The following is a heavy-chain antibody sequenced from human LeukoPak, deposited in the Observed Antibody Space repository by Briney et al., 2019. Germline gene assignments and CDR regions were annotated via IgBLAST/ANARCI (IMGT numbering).Heavy chain of an antibody. Sequence: ASVKVSCKASGYTFTSYGISWVRQAPGQGLEWMGWISAYNGNTNYAQKLQGRVTMTTDTSTSTAYMELRSLRSDDTAVYYCARVGQHHSMDGYQLPFDYYYYYYMDVWGKGATVTISS. D-gene: IGHD2-2*01. CDR3: ARVGQHHSMDGYQLPFDYYYYYYMDV. J-gene: IGHJ6*03. V-gene: IGHV1-18*01. CDR2: ISAYNGNT. CDR1: GYTFTSYG.